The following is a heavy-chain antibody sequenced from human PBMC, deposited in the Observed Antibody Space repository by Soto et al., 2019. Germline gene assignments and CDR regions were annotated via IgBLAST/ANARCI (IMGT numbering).Heavy chain of an antibody. CDR2: IKSNTAGGAA. CDR3: PSPIPGTHAFGS. V-gene: IGHV3-15*07. J-gene: IGHJ4*02. D-gene: IGHD1-26*01. CDR1: GFTISTAW. Sequence: EVQLVESGGGLVKPGGSLRLSCAASGFTISTAWMNWVRQAPGKGLEWVGRIKSNTAGGAADDAAPVQGRFTISRDDSKNTLNLEMNSLKAEDTAVYYCPSPIPGTHAFGSWGQGTLVTVSS.